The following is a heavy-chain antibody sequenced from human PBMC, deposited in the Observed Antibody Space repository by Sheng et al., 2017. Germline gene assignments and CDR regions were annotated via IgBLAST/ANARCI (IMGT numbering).Heavy chain of an antibody. CDR3: ARVIGGVVPAAIFAFDI. D-gene: IGHD2-2*01. CDR1: GGSISSSSYY. CDR2: IYYSGST. Sequence: QLQLQESGPGLVKPSETLSLTCTVSGGSISSSSYYWGWIRQPPGKGLEWIGSIYYSGSTYYNPSLKSRVTISVDTSKNQFSLKLSSVTAADTAVYYCARVIGGVVPAAIFAFDIWGQGTMVTVSS. J-gene: IGHJ3*02. V-gene: IGHV4-39*07.